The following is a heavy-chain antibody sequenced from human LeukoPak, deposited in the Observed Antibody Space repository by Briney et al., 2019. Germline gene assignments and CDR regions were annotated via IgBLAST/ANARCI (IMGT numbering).Heavy chain of an antibody. D-gene: IGHD6-6*01. Sequence: GGSLRLSCAASGFTVSSNYMSWVRQAPGKGLEWVSVIYSGGSTYYADSVKGRFTISRDNSENTLYLQMNSLRAEDTAVYYCARVGRIAARPDAFDIWGQGTMVTVSS. J-gene: IGHJ3*02. V-gene: IGHV3-53*01. CDR3: ARVGRIAARPDAFDI. CDR1: GFTVSSNY. CDR2: IYSGGST.